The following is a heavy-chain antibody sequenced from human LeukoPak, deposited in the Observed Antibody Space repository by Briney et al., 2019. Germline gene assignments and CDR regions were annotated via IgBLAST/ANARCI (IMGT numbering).Heavy chain of an antibody. Sequence: SETLSLTCTVSGGSISSYYWSWIRQPPGKGLEWIGYIYYSGSTNYNPSLQSRVTISVDTSKNQFSLKLSSVTAADTAVYYCARVRGYSYDSSDFDYWGQGTLVTVSS. J-gene: IGHJ4*02. D-gene: IGHD5-18*01. CDR3: ARVRGYSYDSSDFDY. CDR1: GGSISSYY. CDR2: IYYSGST. V-gene: IGHV4-59*01.